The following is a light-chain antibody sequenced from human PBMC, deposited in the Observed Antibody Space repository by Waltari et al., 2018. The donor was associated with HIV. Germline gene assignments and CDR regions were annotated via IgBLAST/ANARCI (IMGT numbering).Light chain of an antibody. CDR3: QQYLTFSRT. CDR2: KAS. Sequence: DIQMTQSPPTLSASVGDRVTITCRASQSVSSSLAWYQQQPGKAPNLLIFKASSLQNGVPPRFSGSGSGTDFTLTISGLQPDDFATYYCQQYLTFSRTFGQGTQVV. J-gene: IGKJ1*01. CDR1: QSVSSS. V-gene: IGKV1-5*03.